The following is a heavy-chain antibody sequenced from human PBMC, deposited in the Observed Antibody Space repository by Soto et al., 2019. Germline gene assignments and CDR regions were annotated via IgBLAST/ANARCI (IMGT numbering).Heavy chain of an antibody. J-gene: IGHJ4*02. CDR1: GGSISSGGYY. D-gene: IGHD5-18*01. CDR3: AREPRGYSYGSFDY. CDR2: IYYSGST. Sequence: PSETLSLTCTVSGGSISSGGYYWSWIRQHPGKGLEWIGYIYYSGSTYYNPSLKSRVTISVDTSKNQFSLKLSSVTAADTAVYYCAREPRGYSYGSFDYWGQGTLVTVS. V-gene: IGHV4-31*03.